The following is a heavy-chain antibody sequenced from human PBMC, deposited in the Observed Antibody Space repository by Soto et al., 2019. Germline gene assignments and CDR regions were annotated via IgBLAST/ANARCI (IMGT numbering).Heavy chain of an antibody. D-gene: IGHD2-21*01. Sequence: QVQLVQSGAEVKQPGASVKVSCKASGYTFTSYGISWVRQAPGQGLEWMGWISAYNGNTNYAQKLQGRVTMTTDTSTSTDYLELRSLRSDDTAVYYCARGTVYCGGDCYWGAYYFDYWGQGTLVTVSS. CDR2: ISAYNGNT. CDR1: GYTFTSYG. CDR3: ARGTVYCGGDCYWGAYYFDY. V-gene: IGHV1-18*01. J-gene: IGHJ4*02.